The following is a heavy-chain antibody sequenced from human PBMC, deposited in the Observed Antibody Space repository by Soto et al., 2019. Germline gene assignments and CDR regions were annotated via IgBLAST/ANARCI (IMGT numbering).Heavy chain of an antibody. D-gene: IGHD3-10*01. CDR2: IIPIFGTA. CDR3: ARERPGVKGWFDT. Sequence: ASVNLSCKASGGTFSSYAISWVRQAPGQGLEWMGGIIPIFGTANYAQKFQGRVTITADESTSTAYMELSSLRSEDKAVYYCARERPGVKGWFDTWGQGTMVIVSS. J-gene: IGHJ5*02. V-gene: IGHV1-69*13. CDR1: GGTFSSYA.